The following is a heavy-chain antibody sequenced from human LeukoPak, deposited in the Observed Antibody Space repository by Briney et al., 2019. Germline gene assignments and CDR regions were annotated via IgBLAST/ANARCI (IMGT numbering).Heavy chain of an antibody. Sequence: GGSLRLSCAASGFTFSSYSMNWVRQAPGKGPEWVSSISSSSSYIYYADSVKGRFTISRDNSKNTLYLQMNSLRAEDTAVYYCAKESLYGDYPNNWFDPWGQGTLVTVSS. D-gene: IGHD4-17*01. CDR1: GFTFSSYS. V-gene: IGHV3-21*04. CDR2: ISSSSSYI. CDR3: AKESLYGDYPNNWFDP. J-gene: IGHJ5*02.